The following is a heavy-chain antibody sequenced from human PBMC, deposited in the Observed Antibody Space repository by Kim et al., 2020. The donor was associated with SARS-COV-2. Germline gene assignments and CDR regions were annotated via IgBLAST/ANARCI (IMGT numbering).Heavy chain of an antibody. Sequence: SETLSLTCTVSGGSISSYYWSWIRQPPGKGLEWIGYIYYSGSTNYNPSLKSRVTISVDTSKNQFSLKLSSVTAADTAVYYCARARRRQIAARPKDAFDIWGQGTMVTVSS. CDR1: GGSISSYY. D-gene: IGHD6-6*01. CDR2: IYYSGST. J-gene: IGHJ3*02. CDR3: ARARRRQIAARPKDAFDI. V-gene: IGHV4-59*08.